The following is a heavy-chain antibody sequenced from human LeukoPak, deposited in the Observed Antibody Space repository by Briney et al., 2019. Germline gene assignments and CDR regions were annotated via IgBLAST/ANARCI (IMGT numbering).Heavy chain of an antibody. J-gene: IGHJ4*02. Sequence: PAGRSLRLSCAASGFTFSSYGMHWVRQAPGKGLEWVAVIWYDGSYTYYAESVKGRFTISRDNSRNTLYLQMSSLRAEDTAVYYCAKPTSGDGSFLIDYWGQGTLVTVSS. V-gene: IGHV3-33*06. CDR1: GFTFSSYG. CDR3: AKPTSGDGSFLIDY. D-gene: IGHD1-26*01. CDR2: IWYDGSYT.